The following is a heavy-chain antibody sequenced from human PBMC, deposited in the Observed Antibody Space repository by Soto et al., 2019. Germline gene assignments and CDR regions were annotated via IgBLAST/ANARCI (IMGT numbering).Heavy chain of an antibody. D-gene: IGHD3-22*01. CDR3: ARPSGYYDSSGQGYYSYGMDV. CDR2: TIPIFGTA. CDR1: GYTFTSYG. J-gene: IGHJ6*02. Sequence: SVKVSCKASGYTFTSYGISWVRQAPGQGLEWMGGTIPIFGTANYAQKFQGRVTITADESTSTAYMELSSLRSEDTAVYYCARPSGYYDSSGQGYYSYGMDVWGQGTTVTVSS. V-gene: IGHV1-69*13.